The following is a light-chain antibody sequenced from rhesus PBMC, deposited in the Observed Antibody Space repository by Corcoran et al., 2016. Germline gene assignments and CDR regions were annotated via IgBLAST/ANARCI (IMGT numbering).Light chain of an antibody. CDR2: QAT. Sequence: IVLTQAPASFALFPGPRATITCRASAGGSGLGINLLHWFSQKPGLPPKPLIYQATNKDTGVPARFRGSGSGTDFPPTINPVEAGDAADYYCLQSTNSFTFGPGTKLDIK. V-gene: IGKV7-13*01. CDR3: LQSTNSFT. J-gene: IGKJ3*01. CDR1: AGGSGLGINL.